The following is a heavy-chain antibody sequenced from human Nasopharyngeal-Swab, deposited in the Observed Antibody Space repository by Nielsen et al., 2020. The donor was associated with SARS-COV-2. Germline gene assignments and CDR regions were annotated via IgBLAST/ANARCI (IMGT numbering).Heavy chain of an antibody. J-gene: IGHJ4*02. CDR2: IHTGSNDM. CDR3: LRGIGGLQATDREF. CDR1: GFSFNTYT. V-gene: IGHV3-21*06. Sequence: GGSLRLSCAASGFSFNTYTFNWVRQAPGKGLEWVSFIHTGSNDMLYAESVKGRFSISRDDAQSSLHLQMNSLRVEDTAVYYCLRGIGGLQATDREFWGQGTLVTISS. D-gene: IGHD3-16*01.